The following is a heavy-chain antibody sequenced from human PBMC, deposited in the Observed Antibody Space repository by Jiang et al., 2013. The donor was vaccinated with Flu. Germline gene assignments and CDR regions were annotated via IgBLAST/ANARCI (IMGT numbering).Heavy chain of an antibody. J-gene: IGHJ3*01. CDR3: ARVSSRRPEGPIFDV. CDR2: VYWDDEK. V-gene: IGHV2-5*02. CDR1: GFSLTTPGVG. Sequence: KPTQTLTLTCSISGFSLTTPGVGVGWVRQSPRKVLDWIALVYWDDEKRYRAPLRTRRSIVMDTSKNEVVLAVTNVDPVDTGTYYCARVSSRRPEGPIFDVWGQGIMVTVSS.